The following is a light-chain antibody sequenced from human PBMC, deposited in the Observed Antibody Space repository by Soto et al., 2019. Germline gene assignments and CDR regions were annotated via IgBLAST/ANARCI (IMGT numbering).Light chain of an antibody. CDR2: EVS. CDR1: SSDVGGYNS. V-gene: IGLV2-14*01. CDR3: SSYTSGSILVV. Sequence: QSVLTQPASVSGSLGQSITISCTGTSSDVGGYNSVSWYQQHPGKAPKLMIYEVSYRPSGVSNRFSGSKSGNTASLTISGLQAEDEADYYCSSYTSGSILVVFGGGTQLTVL. J-gene: IGLJ2*01.